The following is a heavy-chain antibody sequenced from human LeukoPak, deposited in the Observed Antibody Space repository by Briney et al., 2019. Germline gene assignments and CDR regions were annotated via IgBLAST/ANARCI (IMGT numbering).Heavy chain of an antibody. Sequence: PGRSLRLSCAASGFTFDDYAMHWVRQAPGKGLEWVSGITWNSGSMGYADSVKGRFTISRDNAKNSLYLQMNSLRAEDTALYYCAKGLTMTMVRGVITERGEGTLVTVSS. CDR2: ITWNSGSM. V-gene: IGHV3-9*01. D-gene: IGHD3-10*01. J-gene: IGHJ4*02. CDR3: AKGLTMTMVRGVITE. CDR1: GFTFDDYA.